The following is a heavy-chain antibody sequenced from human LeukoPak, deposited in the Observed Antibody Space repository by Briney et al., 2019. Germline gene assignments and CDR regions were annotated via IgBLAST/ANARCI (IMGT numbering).Heavy chain of an antibody. Sequence: SETLSLTCTVSGGSISSYYWSWIRLPPGKGLEWIGYIYYTGATYYNPSLKSRVTISLDTSKNQFSLKLSSVTAADAAVYYCARAGYSYGTGYYFDYWGQGTMVTVSS. CDR1: GGSISSYY. V-gene: IGHV4-59*01. J-gene: IGHJ4*02. CDR2: IYYTGAT. D-gene: IGHD5-18*01. CDR3: ARAGYSYGTGYYFDY.